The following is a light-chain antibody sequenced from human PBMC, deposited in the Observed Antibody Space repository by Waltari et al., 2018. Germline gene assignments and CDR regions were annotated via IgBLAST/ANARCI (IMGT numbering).Light chain of an antibody. Sequence: SYELTQPPSVSVSPGQIATITCSRDKLGTNYVSWFQQKSGQSPLLVIYQDTKRPSGIPERFSGSNSGNTATLTISGTQAIDEADYYCQAWDSTVVFGGGTKLTVL. V-gene: IGLV3-1*01. CDR2: QDT. CDR3: QAWDSTVV. J-gene: IGLJ2*01. CDR1: KLGTNY.